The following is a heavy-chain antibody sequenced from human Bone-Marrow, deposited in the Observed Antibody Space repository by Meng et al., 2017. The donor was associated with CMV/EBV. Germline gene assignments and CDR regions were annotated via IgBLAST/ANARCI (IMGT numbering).Heavy chain of an antibody. CDR3: ARHLRERIRFIIVPTSINS. J-gene: IGHJ4*02. CDR1: GDSISSGSFC. V-gene: IGHV4-39*01. CDR2: MYYRGSTSHNPSLT. D-gene: IGHD3-10*01. Sequence: SETLSLTCTVSGDSISSGSFCGGLRQPPGKGLEGIGSMYYRGSTSHNPSLTYHNPSLKSRVTISVDTSKNRFSLKLSSLTAADTAVYYCARHLRERIRFIIVPTSINSWGQGTLVTVSS.